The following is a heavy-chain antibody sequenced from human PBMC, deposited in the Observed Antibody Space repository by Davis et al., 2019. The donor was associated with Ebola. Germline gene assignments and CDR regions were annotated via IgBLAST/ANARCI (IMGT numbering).Heavy chain of an antibody. CDR1: GGSISSSSYY. V-gene: IGHV4-39*07. Sequence: SETLSLTCTVSGGSISSSSYYWGWIRQPPGKGLEWIGSIYYSGSTYYNPSLKSRVTISVDTSKNQFSLKLSSVTAADTAVYYCARAHIAARRGYYYGMDVWGQGTLVTVSS. D-gene: IGHD6-6*01. J-gene: IGHJ6*02. CDR3: ARAHIAARRGYYYGMDV. CDR2: IYYSGST.